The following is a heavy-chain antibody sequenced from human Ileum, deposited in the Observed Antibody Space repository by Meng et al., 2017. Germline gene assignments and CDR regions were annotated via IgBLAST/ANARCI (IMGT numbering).Heavy chain of an antibody. V-gene: IGHV1-46*01. Sequence: QGQGVQSGAAVEKPGASVKVSCNTSGNTFTTFIHWVRQAPGQGLEWMGVMNTGSSDTLTAQNFQGRLSMTRDTSTSTVYMEMSSLRSEDTAVYYCARDGFLVYYDSSGYPDYWGQGTLVTVSS. J-gene: IGHJ4*02. CDR1: GNTFTTF. CDR2: MNTGSSDT. D-gene: IGHD3-22*01. CDR3: ARDGFLVYYDSSGYPDY.